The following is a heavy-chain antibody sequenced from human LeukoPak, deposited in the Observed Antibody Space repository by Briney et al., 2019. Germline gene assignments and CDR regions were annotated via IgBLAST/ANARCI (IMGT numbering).Heavy chain of an antibody. Sequence: GGSLRLSCAASGFTFSTYWMYWVRQAPGKGLVWVSRISSDGSITSYADSVKGRFTISRDNAKNTLYLQMNSLRAEDTAVYYCARHLNYYLDYWGQGTLVTVSS. V-gene: IGHV3-74*01. CDR3: ARHLNYYLDY. CDR2: ISSDGSIT. D-gene: IGHD3-10*01. J-gene: IGHJ4*02. CDR1: GFTFSTYW.